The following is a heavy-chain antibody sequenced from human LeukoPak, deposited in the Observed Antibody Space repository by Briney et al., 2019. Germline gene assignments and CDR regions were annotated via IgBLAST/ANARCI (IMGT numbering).Heavy chain of an antibody. V-gene: IGHV1-2*02. CDR3: ARGYSSSWYGDAFDI. CDR1: GYTFTGYY. Sequence: ASVKVSCKASGYTFTGYYMHWVRQAPGQGLEWMGWINPNSGGTNYAQKFQGRVTMTRDTSISTAYMELSRLRSDDTAVYYCARGYSSSWYGDAFDIWGQGTMVTVSS. CDR2: INPNSGGT. J-gene: IGHJ3*02. D-gene: IGHD6-13*01.